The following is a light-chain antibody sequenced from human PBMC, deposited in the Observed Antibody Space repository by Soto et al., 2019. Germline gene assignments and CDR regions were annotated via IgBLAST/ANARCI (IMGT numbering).Light chain of an antibody. Sequence: QSVLTQPPSVSAAPGLKVTISCSGSISNIGVNYVSWYQQVPGTDPKLLIYEHNKRPSGIPARLAGTTSGTSATLGITVLQTGDERNYYSATWDSNLRPVVFGGGTKLTV. CDR1: ISNIGVNY. J-gene: IGLJ2*01. CDR3: ATWDSNLRPVV. CDR2: EHN. V-gene: IGLV1-51*01.